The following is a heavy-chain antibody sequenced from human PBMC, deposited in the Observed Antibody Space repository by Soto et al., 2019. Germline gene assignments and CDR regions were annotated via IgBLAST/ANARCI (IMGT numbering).Heavy chain of an antibody. D-gene: IGHD3-9*01. V-gene: IGHV5-51*01. J-gene: IGHJ6*02. Sequence: PGEPLKISCKCSGYSFTSYWIGWVRQMPGKGLEWMGIIYPGDSDTRYSPSFQGQVTISADKSISTAYLQWSSLKASDTAMYYCARRNRPNYYDILTGPRRIYGMDVWGQGTTVTVSS. CDR2: IYPGDSDT. CDR1: GYSFTSYW. CDR3: ARRNRPNYYDILTGPRRIYGMDV.